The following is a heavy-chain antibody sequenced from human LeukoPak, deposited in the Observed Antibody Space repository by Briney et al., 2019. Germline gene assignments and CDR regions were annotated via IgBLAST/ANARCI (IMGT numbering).Heavy chain of an antibody. CDR1: GGSISSSSYY. J-gene: IGHJ5*02. CDR3: ARGFITIVRGLNWFDP. CDR2: IYYSGST. Sequence: SETLSLTCTVSGGSISSSSYYWGWIRQPPGKGLEWIGSIYYSGSTYYNPSLKSRVTISVDTSKNQFSLKLSSVTAADTAVYYCARGFITIVRGLNWFDPWGQGTLVTVSS. D-gene: IGHD3-10*01. V-gene: IGHV4-39*07.